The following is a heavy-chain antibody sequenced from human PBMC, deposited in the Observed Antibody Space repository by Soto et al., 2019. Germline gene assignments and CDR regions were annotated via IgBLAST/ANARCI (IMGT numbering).Heavy chain of an antibody. D-gene: IGHD2-2*02. CDR1: GFTSSDYD. CDR2: ISRSGNTM. J-gene: IGHJ3*02. V-gene: IGHV3-11*01. Sequence: QVQLVESGGALVKPGGSVRLSCAASGFTSSDYDMSWIRQAPGKGLEWVSYISRSGNTMYYGDYVKGRFTISRDNAENSVFLQMISLRAEDTAVYYCVREGRSSTSCNTGCAFDIWGQGTMVTVSS. CDR3: VREGRSSTSCNTGCAFDI.